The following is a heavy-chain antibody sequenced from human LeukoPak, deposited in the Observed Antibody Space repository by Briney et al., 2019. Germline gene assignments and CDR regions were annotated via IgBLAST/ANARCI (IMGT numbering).Heavy chain of an antibody. CDR2: IYYSGST. Sequence: SETLSLTCTVSGGSISSYYWSWIRQPPGKGLEWIGYIYYSGSTSYNPSLKSRVTISVDTSKNQFSLKLSSVTAADTAVYYCARIEGAMVRGVIIGWFDPWGQGTLVTVSS. CDR3: ARIEGAMVRGVIIGWFDP. J-gene: IGHJ5*02. V-gene: IGHV4-59*01. CDR1: GGSISSYY. D-gene: IGHD3-10*01.